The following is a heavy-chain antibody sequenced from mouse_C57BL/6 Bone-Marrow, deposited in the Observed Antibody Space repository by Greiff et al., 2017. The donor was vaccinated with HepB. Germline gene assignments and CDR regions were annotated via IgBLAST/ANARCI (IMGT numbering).Heavy chain of an antibody. CDR3: ARVGIYYDYDEGYFDV. J-gene: IGHJ1*03. Sequence: VKLLESGAELMKPGASVKLSCKATGYTFTGYWIEWVKQRPGHGLEWIGEILPGSGSTNYNEKFKGKATFTADTSSNTAYMQLSSLTTEDSAIYYCARVGIYYDYDEGYFDVWGTGTTVTVSS. CDR2: ILPGSGST. CDR1: GYTFTGYW. V-gene: IGHV1-9*01. D-gene: IGHD2-4*01.